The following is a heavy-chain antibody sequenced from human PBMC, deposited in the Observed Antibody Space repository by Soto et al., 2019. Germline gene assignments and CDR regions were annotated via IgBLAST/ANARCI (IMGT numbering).Heavy chain of an antibody. CDR2: ISAYNGNT. CDR1: GYTFTSYG. Sequence: ASVKVSCKASGYTFTSYGISWVRQAPGQGLEWMGWISAYNGNTNYAQKLQGRVTMTRDTSISTAYMELRNLKSDDTAVYYCAIQDGGVVYWGQGTLVTVSS. D-gene: IGHD3-16*01. CDR3: AIQDGGVVY. V-gene: IGHV1-18*01. J-gene: IGHJ4*02.